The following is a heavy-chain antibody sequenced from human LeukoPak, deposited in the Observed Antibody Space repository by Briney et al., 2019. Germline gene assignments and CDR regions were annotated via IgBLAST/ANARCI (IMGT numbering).Heavy chain of an antibody. D-gene: IGHD6-19*01. J-gene: IGHJ4*02. CDR1: GYTFTGYY. CDR2: INPNSGGT. V-gene: IGHV1-2*02. CDR3: ARPGYSPYSSGWPLGY. Sequence: ASVKVSCKASGYTFTGYYMHWVRQAPGQGLEWMGWINPNSGGTNYAQKFQGRVTMTRDTSISTAYMELSRLRSEDTAVYYCARPGYSPYSSGWPLGYWGQGTLVTVSS.